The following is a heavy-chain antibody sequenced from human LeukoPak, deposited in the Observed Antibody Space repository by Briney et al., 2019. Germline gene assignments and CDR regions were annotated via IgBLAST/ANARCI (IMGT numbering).Heavy chain of an antibody. CDR2: INPNSGGT. V-gene: IGHV1-2*04. J-gene: IGHJ3*02. CDR3: ARARITMVRGVISAFDI. CDR1: GYTFTGYY. D-gene: IGHD3-10*01. Sequence: ASVKVSCKASGYTFTGYYMHWVGQAPGQGLEWMGWINPNSGGTNYAQKFQGWVTMTRDTSISTAYMELSRLRSDDTAVYYCARARITMVRGVISAFDIWGQGTMVTVSS.